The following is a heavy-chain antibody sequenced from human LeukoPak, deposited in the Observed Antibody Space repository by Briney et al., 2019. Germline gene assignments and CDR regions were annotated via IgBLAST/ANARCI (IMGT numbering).Heavy chain of an antibody. V-gene: IGHV3-53*01. J-gene: IGHJ3*02. Sequence: GALRLSCATSGFTFGSYGMSWVRQAPGKGLECVSIIYSGGDTYYTDSVKGRFSVSRDNSKNTLYLQMNSLRADDTAVYYCARGSCSNIRCHDAFDIWGQGTMVTVSS. CDR3: ARGSCSNIRCHDAFDI. CDR1: GFTFGSYG. CDR2: IYSGGDT. D-gene: IGHD2-2*01.